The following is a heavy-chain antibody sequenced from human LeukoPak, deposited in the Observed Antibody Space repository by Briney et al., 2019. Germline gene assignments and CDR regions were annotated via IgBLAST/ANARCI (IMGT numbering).Heavy chain of an antibody. CDR2: TYDSGST. CDR1: GFTVSSNY. V-gene: IGHV4-59*02. J-gene: IGHJ4*02. Sequence: LRLSCAASGFTVSSNYMSWIRQPPGKGLEWIGYTYDSGSTNYNSSLKSRVTMSVDTSKNQFSLKLSSVTAADTAVYYCARDRDSPFDYWGQGTLVTVAS. CDR3: ARDRDSPFDY. D-gene: IGHD2-21*02.